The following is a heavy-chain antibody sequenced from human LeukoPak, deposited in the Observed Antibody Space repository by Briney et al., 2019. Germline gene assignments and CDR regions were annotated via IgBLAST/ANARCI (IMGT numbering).Heavy chain of an antibody. D-gene: IGHD4-11*01. CDR1: GFTFSSYS. CDR2: IRNKRNSYTT. CDR3: SRAGILTTPYYFDL. Sequence: GGSLRLSCAASGFTFSSYSMNWVRQAPGKGLEWVARIRNKRNSYTTEYAASVKGRFTVSRDDSQNSLYLQMNSLTTEDSAFYYCSRAGILTTPYYFDLWGQGTLVTVSS. V-gene: IGHV3-72*01. J-gene: IGHJ4*02.